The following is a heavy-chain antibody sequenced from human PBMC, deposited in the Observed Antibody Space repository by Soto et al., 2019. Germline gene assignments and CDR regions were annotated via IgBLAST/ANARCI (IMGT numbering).Heavy chain of an antibody. CDR1: GFTFSSYA. D-gene: IGHD2-21*02. CDR3: AKSPQRHIVVVTAPFDY. V-gene: IGHV3-23*01. J-gene: IGHJ4*02. CDR2: ISGSGGST. Sequence: GGSLRLSCAASGFTFSSYAMSWVRQAPGKGLEWVSAISGSGGSTYYADSVKGRFTISRDNSKNTLYLQMNSLRAEDTAVYYCAKSPQRHIVVVTAPFDYWGQGTLVTVSS.